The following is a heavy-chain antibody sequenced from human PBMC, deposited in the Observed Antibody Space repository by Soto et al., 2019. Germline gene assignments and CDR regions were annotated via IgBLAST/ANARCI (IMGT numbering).Heavy chain of an antibody. D-gene: IGHD3-22*01. CDR1: GGSISSYY. CDR2: IYYSGST. J-gene: IGHJ5*02. Sequence: SETLSLTCTVSGGSISSYYWSWIRQPPGKGLEWIGYIYYSGSTNYNPSPKSRVTISVDTSKNQFSLKLSSVTAADTAVYYCARAGYYYDSSGQSGWFDPWGQGTLVTVSS. CDR3: ARAGYYYDSSGQSGWFDP. V-gene: IGHV4-59*01.